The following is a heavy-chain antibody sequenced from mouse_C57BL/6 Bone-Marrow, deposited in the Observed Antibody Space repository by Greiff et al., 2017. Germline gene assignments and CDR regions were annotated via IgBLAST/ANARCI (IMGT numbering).Heavy chain of an antibody. V-gene: IGHV5-15*01. D-gene: IGHD2-14*01. CDR1: GFTFSDYG. J-gene: IGHJ4*01. CDR2: ISNLAYST. CDR3: ARLGYRDAMDY. Sequence: EVKLMESGGGLVQPGGSLKLSCAASGFTFSDYGMAWVRQAPRKGPEWVAFISNLAYSTYYADTVTGRFTISRENAKNTLYLDMSSLRSEDTAMXYCARLGYRDAMDYWGQGTSVTVSS.